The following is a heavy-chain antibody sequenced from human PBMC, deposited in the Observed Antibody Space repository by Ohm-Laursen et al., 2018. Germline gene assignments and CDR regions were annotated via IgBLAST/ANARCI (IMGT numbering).Heavy chain of an antibody. J-gene: IGHJ6*02. V-gene: IGHV3-30*18. Sequence: SLRLSCSASGFTFSSYGMHWVRQAPGKGLEWVAVISYDGSNKYYADSVKGRFTISRDNSKNTLFLQMNNLRAEDTAVYYCAKAFYYDRGTAYGMDVWGQGTTVTVSS. D-gene: IGHD3-22*01. CDR3: AKAFYYDRGTAYGMDV. CDR2: ISYDGSNK. CDR1: GFTFSSYG.